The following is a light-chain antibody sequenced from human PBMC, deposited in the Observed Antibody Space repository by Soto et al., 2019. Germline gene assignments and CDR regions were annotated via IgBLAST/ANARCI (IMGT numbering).Light chain of an antibody. Sequence: QSALTQPPSVSGSPGQSVTISCTGTSSDVGAYNYVSWYQQHPGKAPKVVIYDVTERPSGVPDRFSGSKFGNTASLTISGLQAGDEADYYCCSYAGSYSFLFGTGTKVTVL. V-gene: IGLV2-11*01. CDR1: SSDVGAYNY. J-gene: IGLJ1*01. CDR2: DVT. CDR3: CSYAGSYSFL.